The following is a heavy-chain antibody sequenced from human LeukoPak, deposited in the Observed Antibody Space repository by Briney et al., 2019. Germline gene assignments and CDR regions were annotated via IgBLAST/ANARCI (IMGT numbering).Heavy chain of an antibody. J-gene: IGHJ4*02. CDR3: ARAHYSSFDY. CDR2: IWYGGSNK. D-gene: IGHD3-22*01. Sequence: GGSLRLSCAASGFTFSSYGMHWVRQAPGKGLEWVAVIWYGGSNKYYADSVKGRFTISRDNSKNTLYLQSLYLQMNSLRAEDTAVYYCARAHYSSFDYWGQGTLVTVSS. CDR1: GFTFSSYG. V-gene: IGHV3-33*01.